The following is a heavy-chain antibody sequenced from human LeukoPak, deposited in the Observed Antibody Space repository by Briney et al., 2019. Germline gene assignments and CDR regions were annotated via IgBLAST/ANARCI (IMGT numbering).Heavy chain of an antibody. CDR1: GYIFTSYG. J-gene: IGHJ4*02. CDR2: ISAYNGNT. V-gene: IGHV1-18*01. CDR3: ATFKYTNGLMD. D-gene: IGHD2-8*01. Sequence: GASVKVSCKTSGYIFTSYGIGWVRQAPGQGLEWMGWISAYNGNTNYVQKFLGRVTMTTDTSTTTAHMELRSLTSDDTAVYYCATFKYTNGLMDWGQGTLVTASS.